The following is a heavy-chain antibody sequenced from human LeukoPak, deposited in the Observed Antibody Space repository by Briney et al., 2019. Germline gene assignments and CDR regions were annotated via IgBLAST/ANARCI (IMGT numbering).Heavy chain of an antibody. V-gene: IGHV5-51*01. J-gene: IGHJ4*02. CDR3: ARPTGYYDSIDY. CDR1: GYTFTGYY. D-gene: IGHD3-22*01. Sequence: ASVKVSCKASGYTFTGYYMHWVRQMPGKGLEWMGIIYPDDSDTRYSPSFQGQVTISADKSISTAYLQWSSLKASDTAMYYCARPTGYYDSIDYWGQGTLVTVSS. CDR2: IYPDDSDT.